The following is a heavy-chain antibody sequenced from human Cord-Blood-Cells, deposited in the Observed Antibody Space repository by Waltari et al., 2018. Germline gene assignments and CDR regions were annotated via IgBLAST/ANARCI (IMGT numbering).Heavy chain of an antibody. D-gene: IGHD3-22*01. J-gene: IGHJ4*02. Sequence: QVQLVQSGAEVTTPGASVKVSCKASGYTFTGHYMHWVRKAPGHGREWMGWINPNSGGTNYAQKFQGRVTMTRDTSISTAYMELSRLRSDDTAVYYCARSARRHYYDSSGYYFDYWGQGTLVTVSS. CDR2: INPNSGGT. CDR3: ARSARRHYYDSSGYYFDY. CDR1: GYTFTGHY. V-gene: IGHV1-2*02.